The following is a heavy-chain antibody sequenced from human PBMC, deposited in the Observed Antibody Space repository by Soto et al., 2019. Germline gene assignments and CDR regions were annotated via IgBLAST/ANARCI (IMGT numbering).Heavy chain of an antibody. CDR1: GFTFSSYG. J-gene: IGHJ4*02. Sequence: GGSLRLSCAASGFTFSSYGMHWVRQAPGKGLEWVAVISYDGSNKYYADSVKGRFTISRDNSKNTLYLQMNSLRAEDTAVYYCAKDLTSGYSGYDGIDYWGQGTLVTVSS. CDR3: AKDLTSGYSGYDGIDY. V-gene: IGHV3-30*18. CDR2: ISYDGSNK. D-gene: IGHD5-12*01.